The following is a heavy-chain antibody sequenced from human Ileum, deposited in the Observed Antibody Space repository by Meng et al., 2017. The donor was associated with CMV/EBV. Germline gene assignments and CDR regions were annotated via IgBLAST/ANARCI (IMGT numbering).Heavy chain of an antibody. CDR2: IKQDGSEE. D-gene: IGHD6-13*01. Sequence: LSLTCAASGFPFNSYWMSWVRQAPGKGLEWVANIKQDGSEEYYADAVKGRFTVSRDNAKNSLYLQMNSLRAEDTAVYYCATSRTFDYWGQGTLVTVSS. CDR1: GFPFNSYW. CDR3: ATSRTFDY. J-gene: IGHJ4*02. V-gene: IGHV3-7*01.